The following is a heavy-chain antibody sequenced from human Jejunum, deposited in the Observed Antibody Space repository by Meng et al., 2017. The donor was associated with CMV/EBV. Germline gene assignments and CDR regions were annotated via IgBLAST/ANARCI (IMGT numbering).Heavy chain of an antibody. CDR3: ARFAPERARLGGYHFDY. CDR2: IYSGGTR. Sequence: FAVSSYCMNWVRQAPGKGLEWVTVIYSGGTRYYADSVKGRFTISRDNSKNTLYLQMNSLRAEDTAVYYCARFAPERARLGGYHFDYWGQGTLVTVSS. J-gene: IGHJ4*02. V-gene: IGHV3-53*01. D-gene: IGHD2-15*01. CDR1: FAVSSYC.